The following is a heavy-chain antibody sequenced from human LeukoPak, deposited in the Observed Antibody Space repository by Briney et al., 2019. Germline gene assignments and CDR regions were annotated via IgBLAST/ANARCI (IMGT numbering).Heavy chain of an antibody. Sequence: SETLSLTCTVSGGSINSYYWSWIRQPPGKGLEWIGYIYYSGSTNYNPSLKSRVTVSVDTSKNQLSLKLSSVTAADTAVYYCARVAVVTTYYFDYWGQGTLVTVSS. CDR2: IYYSGST. J-gene: IGHJ4*02. CDR3: ARVAVVTTYYFDY. V-gene: IGHV4-59*08. CDR1: GGSINSYY. D-gene: IGHD4-23*01.